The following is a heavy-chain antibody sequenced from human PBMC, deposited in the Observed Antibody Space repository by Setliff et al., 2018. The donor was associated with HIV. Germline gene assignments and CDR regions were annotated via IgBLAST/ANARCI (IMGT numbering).Heavy chain of an antibody. CDR1: GFVFSNAW. J-gene: IGHJ4*02. CDR3: ARDHGGKDY. V-gene: IGHV3-15*01. Sequence: GGSLRLSCTASGFVFSNAWMSWVRQAPGKGLEWVGRIKSKTDGETVDYAAPLKGRFTILRDDSKNTLYLEMNSLKIEDTGVYYCARDHGGKDYWGQGTLVTVSS. CDR2: IKSKTDGETV.